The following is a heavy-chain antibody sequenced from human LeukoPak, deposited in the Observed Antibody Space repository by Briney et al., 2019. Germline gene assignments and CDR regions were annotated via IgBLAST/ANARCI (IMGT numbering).Heavy chain of an antibody. Sequence: GASVKVSCKASGYTFIGYYMHWVRQAPGQGLEWMGWINPNSGGTNYAQKFQGRVTMTRDTSISTVYMELSRLRSDDTAVYYCARVSGYCSSTSCHPFDYWGQGTLVTVSS. CDR2: INPNSGGT. D-gene: IGHD2-2*01. V-gene: IGHV1-2*02. CDR1: GYTFIGYY. CDR3: ARVSGYCSSTSCHPFDY. J-gene: IGHJ4*02.